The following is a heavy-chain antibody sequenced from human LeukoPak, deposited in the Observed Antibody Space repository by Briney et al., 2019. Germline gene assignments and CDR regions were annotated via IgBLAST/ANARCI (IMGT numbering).Heavy chain of an antibody. Sequence: GGSLRLSCAASGFTVSSNYMSWVRQAPGKGLEWVSVIYSGGSTYYADSVKGRFTISRDNAKNSLYLQMNSLRAEDTAVYYCARDALEEAGSNYYYYMDVWGKGTTVTVSS. CDR3: ARDALEEAGSNYYYYMDV. CDR1: GFTVSSNY. D-gene: IGHD1-1*01. V-gene: IGHV3-53*01. J-gene: IGHJ6*03. CDR2: IYSGGST.